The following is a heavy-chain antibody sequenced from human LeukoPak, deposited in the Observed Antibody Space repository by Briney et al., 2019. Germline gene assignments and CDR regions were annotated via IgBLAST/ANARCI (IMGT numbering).Heavy chain of an antibody. CDR3: GLMGATTNGRDDAFDI. CDR1: GYTFTDYY. V-gene: IGHV1-2*04. CDR2: INPNSGGT. D-gene: IGHD1-26*01. Sequence: ASVKVSCKASGYTFTDYYIHWVRQAPGQGLEWMGWINPNSGGTNYAQKFQGWVTMTRDTSINTAYMELSGLRSDDTAVYYCGLMGATTNGRDDAFDIWGQGTLITVSS. J-gene: IGHJ3*02.